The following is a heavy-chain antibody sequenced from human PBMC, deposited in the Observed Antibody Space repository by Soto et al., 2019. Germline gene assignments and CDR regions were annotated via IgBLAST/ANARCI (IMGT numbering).Heavy chain of an antibody. CDR2: ISAYNGNT. V-gene: IGHV1-18*01. CDR1: GYTFTSYG. CDR3: ARDLTTVGVFDY. J-gene: IGHJ4*02. D-gene: IGHD4-17*01. Sequence: ASVKVSCKASGYTFTSYGISWVRQAPGQGLEWMGWISAYNGNTNYAQKLQGRVTMTTDTSTSTAYMELSSLRSEDTAVYYCARDLTTVGVFDYCGQGTLVTVSS.